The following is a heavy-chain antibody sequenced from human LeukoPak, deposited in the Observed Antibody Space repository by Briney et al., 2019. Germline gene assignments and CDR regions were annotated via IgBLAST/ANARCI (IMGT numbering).Heavy chain of an antibody. CDR2: IYYSGST. Sequence: PSETLSLTCTVSGGSISSYYWSWIRQPPGKGLEWIGYIYYSGSTNYNPSLKSRVTISVDTSKNQFSLKLSSVTAADTAVYYCARVSDSSGCYYGVFNYWGQGTLVTVSS. V-gene: IGHV4-59*01. J-gene: IGHJ4*02. CDR3: ARVSDSSGCYYGVFNY. D-gene: IGHD3-22*01. CDR1: GGSISSYY.